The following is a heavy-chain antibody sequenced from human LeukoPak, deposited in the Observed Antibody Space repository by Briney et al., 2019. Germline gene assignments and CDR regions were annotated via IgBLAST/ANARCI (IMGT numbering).Heavy chain of an antibody. J-gene: IGHJ4*02. V-gene: IGHV3-72*01. CDR2: SRNKANRYTT. CDR3: VRDFTSTAASSDY. CDR1: GFTFSDYY. D-gene: IGHD2-2*01. Sequence: GGSLRLSCAASGFTFSDYYMDWVRQAPGKGLEWVGRSRNKANRYTTEYAASVKGRFTISRDESKNSLYLQMVSPKAEDTALYYCVRDFTSTAASSDYWGQGTLVTVSS.